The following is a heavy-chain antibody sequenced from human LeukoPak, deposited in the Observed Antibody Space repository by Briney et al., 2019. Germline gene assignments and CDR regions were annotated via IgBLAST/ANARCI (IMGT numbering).Heavy chain of an antibody. CDR3: AKEGWNDYVWGSYRGSFDY. V-gene: IGHV3-30*18. J-gene: IGHJ4*02. D-gene: IGHD3-16*02. Sequence: GGSLRLSCAASGFSFRNYGIHWVRQAPGKRLEWVAVISYDGSNQYYADSVKGRFTISRDNSKNTLYLQMNSLRAEDTAVYYCAKEGWNDYVWGSYRGSFDYWGQGTLVTVSS. CDR1: GFSFRNYG. CDR2: ISYDGSNQ.